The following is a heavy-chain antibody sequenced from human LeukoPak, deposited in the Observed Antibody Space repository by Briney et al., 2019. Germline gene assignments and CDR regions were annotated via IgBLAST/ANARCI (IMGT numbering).Heavy chain of an antibody. CDR1: GDSISSGSYY. J-gene: IGHJ6*03. V-gene: IGHV4-61*02. D-gene: IGHD2-15*01. CDR2: IYGRGGS. Sequence: SETLSLTCTVSGDSISSGSYYWSWIRQPAGKGLEWIGRIYGRGGSNYNPSLKSRVTISVDTSKNQFSLKLSSVTAADTAVYYCARGYCSGGSCYSYYYYNYMDVWGKGTTVTVSS. CDR3: ARGYCSGGSCYSYYYYNYMDV.